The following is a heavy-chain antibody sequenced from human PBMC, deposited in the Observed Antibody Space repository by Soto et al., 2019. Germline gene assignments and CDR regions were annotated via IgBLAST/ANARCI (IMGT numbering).Heavy chain of an antibody. J-gene: IGHJ6*02. CDR3: ARGGRITIFGVVITSGSNYYYYYGMDV. CDR2: IIPIFGTA. Sequence: QVQLVQSGAEVKKPGSSVKVSCKASGGTFSSYAISWVRQAPGQGLEWMGGIIPIFGTANYAQKFQGRVTITADESTSTAYMELSSLRSEDTAVYYCARGGRITIFGVVITSGSNYYYYYGMDVWGQGTTVTVSS. V-gene: IGHV1-69*01. CDR1: GGTFSSYA. D-gene: IGHD3-3*01.